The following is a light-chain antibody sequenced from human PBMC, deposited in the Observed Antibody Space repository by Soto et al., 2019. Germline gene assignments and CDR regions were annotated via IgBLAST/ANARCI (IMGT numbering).Light chain of an antibody. V-gene: IGKV1-5*01. J-gene: IGKJ4*01. Sequence: DIQMTQSPSTLSASVGDRVTITCRASQSISSWLAWYQQKPGKAPKLLIYDASSLESGVPSRFSGSGSGTEFTPTISSLQPDDFATYYCQQYNSYSLTFGGGTRWIS. CDR2: DAS. CDR3: QQYNSYSLT. CDR1: QSISSW.